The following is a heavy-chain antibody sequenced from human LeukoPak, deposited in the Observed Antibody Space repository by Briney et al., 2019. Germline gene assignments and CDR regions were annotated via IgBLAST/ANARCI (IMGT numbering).Heavy chain of an antibody. CDR1: AGSINSGDYY. CDR3: ARGIGTSYDSSRDAFDI. D-gene: IGHD3-22*01. V-gene: IGHV4-61*02. J-gene: IGHJ3*02. Sequence: SQTLSLTCTVSAGSINSGDYYWSWIRQPAGKGLEWIGRIYSPGTNYNYNPSVKSRVTISIDTSKNQFSLKLTSVTAADTAGYYCARGIGTSYDSSRDAFDIWGQGTMVTVSS. CDR2: IYSPGT.